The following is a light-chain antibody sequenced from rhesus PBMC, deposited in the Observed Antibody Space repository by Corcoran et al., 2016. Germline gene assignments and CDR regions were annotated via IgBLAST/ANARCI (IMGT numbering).Light chain of an antibody. J-gene: IGKJ1*01. CDR1: QGISSW. Sequence: DIQMTQSPSSLSASVGDKVTIPCHSSQGISSWLAWYQQKPGNPPKPLIYYASILQSGVPSRFSGSGSGTDYTLTISSLQPEYFVISYCQQYDALPWTFGQGTKVYIE. CDR2: YAS. V-gene: IGKV1-19*01. CDR3: QQYDALPWT.